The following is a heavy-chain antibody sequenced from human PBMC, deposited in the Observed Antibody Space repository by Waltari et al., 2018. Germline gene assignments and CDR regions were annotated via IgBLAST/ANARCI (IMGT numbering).Heavy chain of an antibody. CDR2: IIPIFGTA. CDR1: GGTFSSYA. J-gene: IGHJ2*01. Sequence: QVQLVQSGAEVKKPGSSVKVSCKASGGTFSSYAISWVRQAPGQGLEWMGRIIPIFGTANYAQKFQGRVTITADKSTSTAYMELSSLRSEDTAVYYCARERYCSSTSCYFGWYFDLWGRGTLVTVSS. CDR3: ARERYCSSTSCYFGWYFDL. V-gene: IGHV1-69*08. D-gene: IGHD2-2*01.